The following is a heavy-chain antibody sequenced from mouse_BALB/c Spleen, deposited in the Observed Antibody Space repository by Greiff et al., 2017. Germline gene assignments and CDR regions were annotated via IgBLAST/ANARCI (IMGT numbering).Heavy chain of an antibody. Sequence: VQLKESGGGLVKPGGSLKLSCAASGFTFSSYAMSWVRQTPEKRLEWVASISSGGSTYYPDSVKGRFTISRDNARNILYLQMSSLRSEDTAMYYCASPFYYYGSSYDWYFDVWGAGTTVTVSS. CDR1: GFTFSSYA. D-gene: IGHD1-1*01. CDR2: ISSGGST. V-gene: IGHV5-6-5*01. CDR3: ASPFYYYGSSYDWYFDV. J-gene: IGHJ1*01.